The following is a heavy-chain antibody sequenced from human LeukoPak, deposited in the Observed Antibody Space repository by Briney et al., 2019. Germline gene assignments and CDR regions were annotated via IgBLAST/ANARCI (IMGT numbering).Heavy chain of an antibody. Sequence: GGSLRLSCAASGFTFSSYSMNWVRQAPGKGLEWVSSISSSSSYIYYADSVKGRFTISRDNAKNSLYLQTNSLRAEDTAVYYCARDEESYYYDSSGYDSWGQGTLVTVSS. J-gene: IGHJ4*02. CDR1: GFTFSSYS. D-gene: IGHD3-22*01. CDR3: ARDEESYYYDSSGYDS. V-gene: IGHV3-21*01. CDR2: ISSSSSYI.